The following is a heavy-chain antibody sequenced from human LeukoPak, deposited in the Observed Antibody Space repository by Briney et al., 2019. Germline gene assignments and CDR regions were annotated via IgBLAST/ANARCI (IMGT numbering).Heavy chain of an antibody. J-gene: IGHJ4*02. CDR1: GYGFTSYY. Sequence: ASVKVSCKAFGYGFTSYYIHWVRQAPGQGLEWMGIINSSVGGTTYARKFQGRVTMTRDTSTSTVYMELSSLRSEDTAVYYCARHGSGRYYPAEGRVDYWGQGTLVTVSS. CDR2: INSSVGGT. CDR3: ARHGSGRYYPAEGRVDY. V-gene: IGHV1-46*03. D-gene: IGHD3-10*01.